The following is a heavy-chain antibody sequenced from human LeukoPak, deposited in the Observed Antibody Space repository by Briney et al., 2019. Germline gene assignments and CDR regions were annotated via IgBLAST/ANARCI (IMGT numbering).Heavy chain of an antibody. J-gene: IGHJ4*02. CDR2: INPNSGGT. D-gene: IGHD1-26*01. CDR3: ARGMGRNTFADFDF. CDR1: GYTFTGYY. Sequence: ASVKVSCKASGYTFTGYYMHWVRQAPAPGQGLEWMGWINPNSGGTNYAQRFQGRVTMTRDTSISTAYMELRSLRSDDTAVYYCARGMGRNTFADFDFWGQGTLVTVSS. V-gene: IGHV1-2*02.